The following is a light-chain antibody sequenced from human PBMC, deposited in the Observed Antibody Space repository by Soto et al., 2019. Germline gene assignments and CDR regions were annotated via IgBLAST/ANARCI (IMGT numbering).Light chain of an antibody. CDR2: EVN. J-gene: IGLJ2*01. Sequence: QSALTQPPSASGSPGQSVTISCTGTTSDVGGYNYVSWYQQHPGKAPKLMIYEVNKRPSRVPDRFSGSKSGTTASLTVSGLQAEDEADYYCSSYGGSNKYVVFVEAIKQTVL. V-gene: IGLV2-8*01. CDR1: TSDVGGYNY. CDR3: SSYGGSNKYVV.